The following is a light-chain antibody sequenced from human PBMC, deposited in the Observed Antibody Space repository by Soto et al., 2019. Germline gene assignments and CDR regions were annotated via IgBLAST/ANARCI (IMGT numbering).Light chain of an antibody. CDR1: SSDVGGYNY. CDR3: SSYTSRSTLV. V-gene: IGLV2-14*01. CDR2: EVT. Sequence: QSALTQPASVSGSPGQSITISCTGTSSDVGGYNYVSWYQQHPGKAPKLMIYEVTNLPSGVSNRFSGSKSGNTASLTISGLQAEDEADYYCSSYTSRSTLVFGTGTKVTVL. J-gene: IGLJ1*01.